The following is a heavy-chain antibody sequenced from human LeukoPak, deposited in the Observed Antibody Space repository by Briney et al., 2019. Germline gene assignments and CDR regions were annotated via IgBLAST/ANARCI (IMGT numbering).Heavy chain of an antibody. CDR2: MNPNSGNT. CDR3: ARMSYYDSSGDNWFDP. J-gene: IGHJ5*02. CDR1: GGTFSNYA. Sequence: ASVKVSCKASGGTFSNYAISWVRQATGQGLEWMGWMNPNSGNTGYAQKFQGRVTMTRDTSISTAYMELSSLRSEDTAVYYCARMSYYDSSGDNWFDPWGQGTLVTVSS. V-gene: IGHV1-8*02. D-gene: IGHD3-22*01.